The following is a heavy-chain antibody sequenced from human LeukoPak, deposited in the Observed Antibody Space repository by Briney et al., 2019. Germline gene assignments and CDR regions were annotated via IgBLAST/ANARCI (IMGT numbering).Heavy chain of an antibody. D-gene: IGHD4-17*01. CDR3: ARAPSYGDTEFDY. V-gene: IGHV1-69*01. CDR2: IIPIFGTA. Sequence: ASVKLSCKASGGSFSSYAISWVRQAPGQGLEWMGVIIPIFGTANYAQKFQGRVTITADESTSTAYMELSSLRSEDTAVYYCARAPSYGDTEFDYWGQGTLVTVSS. J-gene: IGHJ4*02. CDR1: GGSFSSYA.